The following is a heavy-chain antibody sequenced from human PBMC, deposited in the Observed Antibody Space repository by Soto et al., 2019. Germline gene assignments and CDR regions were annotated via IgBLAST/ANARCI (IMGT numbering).Heavy chain of an antibody. Sequence: ASVKVSCKASGYTFTGYYMHWVRQAPGQGLEWMGWINPNSGGTNYAQKFQGRVTMTRDTSISTAYMELSRLRSDDTAVYYCATAQQYYYDSRNAFDIWGQGTMVTVSS. V-gene: IGHV1-2*02. J-gene: IGHJ3*02. D-gene: IGHD3-22*01. CDR1: GYTFTGYY. CDR3: ATAQQYYYDSRNAFDI. CDR2: INPNSGGT.